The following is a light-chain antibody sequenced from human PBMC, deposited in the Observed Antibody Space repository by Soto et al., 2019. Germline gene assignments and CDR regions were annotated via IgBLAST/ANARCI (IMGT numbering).Light chain of an antibody. V-gene: IGKV1-16*01. CDR1: QDIRKY. CDR2: AAS. J-gene: IGKJ1*01. Sequence: DIQMTQSPSSLSASVGDRVTITCQASQDIRKYLNWYQQKPGKAPNLLIYAASTLQSGVPSRFSGSGSGTEFTLTISSLQPDDFATYYCQEYNSYSQTFGQRTKVDTK. CDR3: QEYNSYSQT.